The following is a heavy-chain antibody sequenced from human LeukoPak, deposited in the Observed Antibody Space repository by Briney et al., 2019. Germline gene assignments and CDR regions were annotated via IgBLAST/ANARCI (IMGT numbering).Heavy chain of an antibody. CDR3: AKVPDTNGWSYFDY. J-gene: IGHJ4*02. CDR1: GFTFSSYG. Sequence: GGSLRLSCAASGFTFSSYGMHWVRQAPGKGLEWVAIISYDGSYKYSADSVKGRFTISRDNPENTLYLQMNSLRAEDTAVYYCAKVPDTNGWSYFDYWGQGTLVTVSS. V-gene: IGHV3-30*18. CDR2: ISYDGSYK. D-gene: IGHD6-19*01.